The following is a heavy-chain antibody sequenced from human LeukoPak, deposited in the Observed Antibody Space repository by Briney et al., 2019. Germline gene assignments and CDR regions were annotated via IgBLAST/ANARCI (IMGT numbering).Heavy chain of an antibody. V-gene: IGHV1-18*01. Sequence: GASVKLSCKASGYTFTSYGICWVRQAPGQGLEWRGWISTYNGKTNYAQKIQGRVTMTTDTSTTTAYMELRNLTSDDTAVYYCARDLAYSSSWGSFDYWGQGTLVTVSS. J-gene: IGHJ4*02. CDR3: ARDLAYSSSWGSFDY. D-gene: IGHD6-13*01. CDR1: GYTFTSYG. CDR2: ISTYNGKT.